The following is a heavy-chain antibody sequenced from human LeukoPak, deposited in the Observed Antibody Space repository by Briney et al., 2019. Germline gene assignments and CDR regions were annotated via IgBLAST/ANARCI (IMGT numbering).Heavy chain of an antibody. CDR2: IHYSGRA. CDR3: VKFGVDYDMGV. Sequence: PSETLSLTCTVSGDPISGSYWTWVRQPPGQGLEWIGQIHYSGRADYNPSLKRRITISVDTSKNQMSLTLTSVTAADTAIYYCVKFGVDYDMGVWGQGTTVTVSS. V-gene: IGHV4-59*01. J-gene: IGHJ6*02. D-gene: IGHD3-16*01. CDR1: GDPISGSY.